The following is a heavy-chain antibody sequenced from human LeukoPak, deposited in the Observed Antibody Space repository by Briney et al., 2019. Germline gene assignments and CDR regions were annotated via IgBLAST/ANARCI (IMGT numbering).Heavy chain of an antibody. CDR1: GGSISSGGYS. V-gene: IGHV4-30-2*01. Sequence: SKTLSLTCAVSGGSISSGGYSWSWIRQPPGKGLEWIGYIYHSGSTYYNPSLKSRVTISVDRSKNQFSLKLSSVTAADTAVYYCARGSRNIVVVPAVSGGWFDPWGQGTLVTVSS. D-gene: IGHD2-2*01. J-gene: IGHJ5*02. CDR2: IYHSGST. CDR3: ARGSRNIVVVPAVSGGWFDP.